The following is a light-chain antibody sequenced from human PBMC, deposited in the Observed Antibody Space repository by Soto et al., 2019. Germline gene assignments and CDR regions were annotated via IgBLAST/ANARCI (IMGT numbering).Light chain of an antibody. CDR2: AAS. CDR1: QSISSY. CDR3: QQLNSYPLT. Sequence: DIQMTQSPSSLSASVGDRVTITCRASQSISSYLNWYQQKPGKAPKLLIYAASTLQSGVPSRFSGSGSGTDFTPTISSLQPEDFATYYCQQLNSYPLTFGGGTKVDIK. J-gene: IGKJ4*01. V-gene: IGKV1-9*01.